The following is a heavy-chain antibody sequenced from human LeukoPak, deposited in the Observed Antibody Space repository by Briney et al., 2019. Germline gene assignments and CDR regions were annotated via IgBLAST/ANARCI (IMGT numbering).Heavy chain of an antibody. CDR1: RFTLSRYG. D-gene: IGHD2/OR15-2a*01. Sequence: GGSLRLSCAASRFTLSRYGMHWVRQAPGKGLQWVGFIRYDESDKKYEASVKGRFTISRDNSKGTVSLQMYSLRVEDTAVYYCATQFYASGNYYSPIHYWGHGTLVTVSS. CDR3: ATQFYASGNYYSPIHY. J-gene: IGHJ4*01. CDR2: IRYDESDK. V-gene: IGHV3-30*02.